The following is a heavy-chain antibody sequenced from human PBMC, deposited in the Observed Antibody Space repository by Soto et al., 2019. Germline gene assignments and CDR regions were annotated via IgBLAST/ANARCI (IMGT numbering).Heavy chain of an antibody. CDR3: ARGPANGMDV. J-gene: IGHJ6*02. CDR2: INHSGST. V-gene: IGHV4-34*01. CDR1: GRSLSGYY. Sequence: TETLSLTCTVYGRSLSGYYWSRIRQPPGKGLEWIGEINHSGSTNYNPSLKSRVTISVDTSKNQFSLKLSSVTAADTAVYYCARGPANGMDVWGQGTTVTVSS.